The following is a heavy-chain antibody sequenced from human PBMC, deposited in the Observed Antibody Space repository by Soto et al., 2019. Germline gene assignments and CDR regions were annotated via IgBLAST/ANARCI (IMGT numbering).Heavy chain of an antibody. D-gene: IGHD5-18*01. V-gene: IGHV4-34*01. CDR1: GGSFSGYY. CDR3: ARGPKYSYGPSND. Sequence: SETLSLTCAVYGGSFSGYYWSWIRQPPGKGLEWIGESNHSESPNYNSSLKSRVTISVDTSKNQFSLKLTSVTAADTAVYYCARGPKYSYGPSNDWGQGTLVTVSS. J-gene: IGHJ4*02. CDR2: SNHSESP.